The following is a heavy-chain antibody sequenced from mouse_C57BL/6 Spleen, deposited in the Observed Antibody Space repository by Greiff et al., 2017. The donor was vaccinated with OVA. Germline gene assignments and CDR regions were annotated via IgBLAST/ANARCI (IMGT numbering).Heavy chain of an antibody. CDR1: GYTFTSYW. V-gene: IGHV1-72*01. CDR2: IDPNSGGT. D-gene: IGHD3-2*02. J-gene: IGHJ4*01. Sequence: QVQLQPPGAELVKPGASVKLSCKASGYTFTSYWMHWVKQRPGRGLEWIGRIDPNSGGTKYNEKFKSKATLTVDKPSSTAYMQLSSLTSEDSAVYYCARRTLDSSGYVGAMDYWGQGTSVTVSS. CDR3: ARRTLDSSGYVGAMDY.